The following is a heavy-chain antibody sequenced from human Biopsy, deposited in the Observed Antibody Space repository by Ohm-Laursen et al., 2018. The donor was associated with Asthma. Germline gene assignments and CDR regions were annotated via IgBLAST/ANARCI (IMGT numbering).Heavy chain of an antibody. Sequence: ASVKVSCKASGYTFIHFAMHWVRQAPGQRLEWMGWINAGDGNTKYSQKFQGRVTITRDTSASTAYMDLRSLRSEDTAMYYCARTYYDFLTGQVHDAFAMWGQGTMVTVSS. CDR3: ARTYYDFLTGQVHDAFAM. CDR2: INAGDGNT. D-gene: IGHD3-9*01. J-gene: IGHJ3*02. V-gene: IGHV1-3*01. CDR1: GYTFIHFA.